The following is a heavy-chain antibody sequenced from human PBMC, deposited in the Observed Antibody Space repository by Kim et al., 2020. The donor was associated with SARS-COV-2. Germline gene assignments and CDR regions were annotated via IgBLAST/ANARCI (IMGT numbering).Heavy chain of an antibody. J-gene: IGHJ3*02. Sequence: YAVSLKGRFTISGDNSKNTLYLQMNSLGAEDPAVYYCASLGRGSLRAFDIWGQGTMVTVSS. CDR3: ASLGRGSLRAFDI. V-gene: IGHV3-30*01. D-gene: IGHD3-10*01.